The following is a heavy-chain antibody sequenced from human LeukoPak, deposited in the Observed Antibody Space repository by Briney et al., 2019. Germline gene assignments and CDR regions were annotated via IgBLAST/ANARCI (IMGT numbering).Heavy chain of an antibody. D-gene: IGHD3-10*01. CDR1: GGSISSYY. Sequence: SGTLSLTCTVSGGSISSYYWSWIRQPPGKGLEWIGYIYYSGSTNYNPSLKSRVTISVDTSKNQFSLKLSSVTAADTAVYYCARVRGHYYYYGMDVWGQGTTVTVSS. J-gene: IGHJ6*02. CDR3: ARVRGHYYYYGMDV. CDR2: IYYSGST. V-gene: IGHV4-59*01.